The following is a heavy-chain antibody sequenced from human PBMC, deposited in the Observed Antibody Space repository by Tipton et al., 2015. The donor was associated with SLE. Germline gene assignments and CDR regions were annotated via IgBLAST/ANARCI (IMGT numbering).Heavy chain of an antibody. CDR3: ARDVRQQLVHWYFDL. V-gene: IGHV3-23*03. J-gene: IGHJ2*01. CDR1: GFTCSSYA. CDR2: IYSGGST. D-gene: IGHD6-13*01. Sequence: GSLRLSCAASGFTCSSYAMSWVRQAPGKGLEWVAVIYSGGSTYYADSVKGRFTISRDNSKNTLYLQMNSLRAEDTAVYYCARDVRQQLVHWYFDLWGRGTLVTVSS.